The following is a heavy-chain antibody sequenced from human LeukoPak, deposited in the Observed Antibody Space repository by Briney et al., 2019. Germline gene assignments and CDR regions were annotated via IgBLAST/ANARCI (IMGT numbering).Heavy chain of an antibody. V-gene: IGHV1-18*01. CDR2: ISAYNGNT. D-gene: IGHD3-22*01. J-gene: IGHJ4*02. CDR3: ARGTYYDSSGYSGVRLFDY. CDR1: GYTFTTYG. Sequence: ASVKVSCKTSGYTFTTYGISWVRQAPGQGLEWMGWISAYNGNTNYAQKFQGRVTMTTDTSTNTAYMELRSLRSDDTAVYYCARGTYYDSSGYSGVRLFDYWGQGTLLTVSS.